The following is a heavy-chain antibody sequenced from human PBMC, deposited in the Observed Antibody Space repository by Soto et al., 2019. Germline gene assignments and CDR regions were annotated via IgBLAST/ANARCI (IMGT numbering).Heavy chain of an antibody. CDR1: GDSISSSNW. CDR2: VYQSGSP. J-gene: IGHJ4*02. Sequence: QVQLQESGPGLVKPSGTLSLTCVVSGDSISSSNWWTWVRQPPGKGLEWIGEVYQSGSPNYNPSLESRITISVDKSNNQFSLKLNPVTAADTAVYYCARDRGYGSGALDYWGQGTLVTVSS. V-gene: IGHV4-4*02. D-gene: IGHD6-19*01. CDR3: ARDRGYGSGALDY.